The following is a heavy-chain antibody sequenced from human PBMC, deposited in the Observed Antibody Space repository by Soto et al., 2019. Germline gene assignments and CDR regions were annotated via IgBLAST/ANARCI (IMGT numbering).Heavy chain of an antibody. D-gene: IGHD1-26*01. CDR1: GGPISNYTYY. Sequence: QLQLQESGPGLVKTSQSLSLTCTVSGGPISNYTYYWGWIRQPPGKGLEWISSIYYTGTTYYNPSLKSRATISLNKSQRQFSLNLSSVTATDTAVYYCARRLLVAVGYFDSWGQGTLVTVSS. CDR3: ARRLLVAVGYFDS. J-gene: IGHJ4*02. V-gene: IGHV4-39*01. CDR2: IYYTGTT.